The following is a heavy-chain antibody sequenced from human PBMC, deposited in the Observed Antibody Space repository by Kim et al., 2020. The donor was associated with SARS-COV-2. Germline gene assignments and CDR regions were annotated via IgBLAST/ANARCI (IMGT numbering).Heavy chain of an antibody. CDR2: IYYSGST. J-gene: IGHJ4*02. D-gene: IGHD3-9*01. CDR3: ARGGAYYDILTRLFDY. Sequence: SETLSLTCTVSGGSISSSSYYWGWIRQPPGKGLEWIGSIYYSGSTYYNPSLKSRVTISVDTSKNQFSLKLSSVTAADTAVYYCARGGAYYDILTRLFDYWGQGTLVTVSS. V-gene: IGHV4-39*01. CDR1: GGSISSSSYY.